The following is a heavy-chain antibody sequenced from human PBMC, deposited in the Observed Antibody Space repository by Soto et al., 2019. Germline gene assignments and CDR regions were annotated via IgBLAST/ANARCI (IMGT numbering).Heavy chain of an antibody. Sequence: HPGGSLRLSCAASGFTFSNYAMTWVRQAPGKGLEWVSAISGSGDSTYYADSVKGRFTISRDNSKNTLYLQMNSLRAEDTAVYYFAKECVGDIVVVPAAIGPPVTAFDIWGQGTMVTVSS. J-gene: IGHJ3*02. CDR3: AKECVGDIVVVPAAIGPPVTAFDI. CDR1: GFTFSNYA. CDR2: ISGSGDST. V-gene: IGHV3-23*01. D-gene: IGHD2-2*01.